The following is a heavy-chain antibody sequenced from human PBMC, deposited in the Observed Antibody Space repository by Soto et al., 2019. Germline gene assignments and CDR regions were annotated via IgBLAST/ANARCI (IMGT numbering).Heavy chain of an antibody. CDR2: MTGSGGFT. CDR3: EKGQCDPDCYVVDS. CDR1: GFSFSAYA. Sequence: QPGGSLRLSCAASGFSFSAYAMSWVRQAPGEGLEWVSGMTGSGGFTYYADSVKGRFTISRDNSKNTLYVQMNSLRAEDTAVYYCEKGQCDPDCYVVDSWDQGNLVSVSS. J-gene: IGHJ4*02. V-gene: IGHV3-23*01. D-gene: IGHD2-21*02.